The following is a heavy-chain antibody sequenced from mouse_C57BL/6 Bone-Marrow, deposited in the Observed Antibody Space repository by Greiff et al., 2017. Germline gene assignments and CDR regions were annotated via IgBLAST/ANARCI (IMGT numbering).Heavy chain of an antibody. CDR2: FYPGSGSI. D-gene: IGHD2-3*01. V-gene: IGHV1-62-2*01. CDR1: GYTFTEYP. Sequence: QVQLKESGAELVKPGASVKLSCKASGYTFTEYPIHWVKQRSGQGLEWIGWFYPGSGSIKYNEKFKDKATLTADKSSSTVYMELSRLTSEDSTVYFCARHAQPDGYYPYWYFDVWGTGTTVTVSS. J-gene: IGHJ1*03. CDR3: ARHAQPDGYYPYWYFDV.